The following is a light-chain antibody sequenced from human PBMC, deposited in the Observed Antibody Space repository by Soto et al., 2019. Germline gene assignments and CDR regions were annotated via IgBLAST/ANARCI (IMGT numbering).Light chain of an antibody. V-gene: IGKV3-15*01. CDR1: QSVRSN. CDR3: RKYNDSWT. Sequence: EMVMTQSPATLSVSPGERATLSCRASQSVRSNLAWYQQKPGQAPRLLIYGASTRATGIPARFSGSGSGTEFTLTISSLQSEDFAVYYCRKYNDSWTLGHGTKVDIK. CDR2: GAS. J-gene: IGKJ1*01.